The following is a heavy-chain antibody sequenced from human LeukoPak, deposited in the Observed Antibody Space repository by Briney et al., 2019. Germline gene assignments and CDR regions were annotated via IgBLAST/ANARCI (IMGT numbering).Heavy chain of an antibody. Sequence: VASVRVSCKASGYTFTGYYMHWVRQAPGQGLEWMGWINPNSGGTNYAQKFQGRVTMTRDTSISTAYMELSRLRSDDTAVYYCAADSASLEMAFDPWGQGTLVIVSA. V-gene: IGHV1-2*02. CDR1: GYTFTGYY. J-gene: IGHJ5*02. CDR3: AADSASLEMAFDP. CDR2: INPNSGGT. D-gene: IGHD5-24*01.